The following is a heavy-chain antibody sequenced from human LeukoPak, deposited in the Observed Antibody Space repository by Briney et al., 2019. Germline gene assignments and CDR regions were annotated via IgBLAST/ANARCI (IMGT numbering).Heavy chain of an antibody. D-gene: IGHD4-4*01. V-gene: IGHV4-31*03. J-gene: IGHJ6*02. CDR2: IYYSGST. Sequence: PSETLSLTCTVFGGSISSGGYYWSWIRQHPGKGLEWIGYIYYSGSTYYNPSLKSRVTISVDTSKNQFSLKLSSVTAADTAVYYCARGGPTVDNYYYYGMDVWGQGTTVTVSS. CDR1: GGSISSGGYY. CDR3: ARGGPTVDNYYYYGMDV.